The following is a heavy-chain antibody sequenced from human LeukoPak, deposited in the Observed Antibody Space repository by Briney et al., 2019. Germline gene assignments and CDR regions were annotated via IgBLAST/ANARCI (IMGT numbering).Heavy chain of an antibody. D-gene: IGHD6-19*01. J-gene: IGHJ4*02. CDR3: ARRAAVDGYYFDS. V-gene: IGHV5-51*01. Sequence: GESLKISCKGSGYIFKNYWIASVRQMPGKGLEWMGINHPGDSDTRYSPSFQGQVTISVDKSSRTAYLQWNSLKASDTAMYYCARRAAVDGYYFDSWGQGTLVTVSS. CDR2: NHPGDSDT. CDR1: GYIFKNYW.